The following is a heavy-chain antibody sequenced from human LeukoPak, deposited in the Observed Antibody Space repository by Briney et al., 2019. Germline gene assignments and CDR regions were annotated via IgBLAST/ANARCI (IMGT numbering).Heavy chain of an antibody. Sequence: PSETLSLTCTVSGGSISSYYWSWIRQPPGKGLEWIGYIYYSGSTNYNPSLKSRVTISVDTSKNQFSLKLSSVTAADTAVYYCARHQIVVVPGGFDPWGQGTLVTVSS. V-gene: IGHV4-59*08. CDR1: GGSISSYY. CDR3: ARHQIVVVPGGFDP. CDR2: IYYSGST. J-gene: IGHJ5*02. D-gene: IGHD2-2*01.